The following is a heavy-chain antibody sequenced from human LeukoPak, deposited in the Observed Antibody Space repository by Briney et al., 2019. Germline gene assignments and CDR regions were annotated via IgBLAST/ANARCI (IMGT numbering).Heavy chain of an antibody. Sequence: KSGGSLRLSCAASGFTFSNAWMSWVRQAPGKGLEWVGRIKSKTDGGTTDYAAPVKGRFTISRDDSKNTLYLQMNSLKTEDTAVYYCTTDPLRYCSSTSCYYFDYWGQGTLVTVSS. J-gene: IGHJ4*02. CDR2: IKSKTDGGTT. D-gene: IGHD2-2*01. CDR3: TTDPLRYCSSTSCYYFDY. CDR1: GFTFSNAW. V-gene: IGHV3-15*01.